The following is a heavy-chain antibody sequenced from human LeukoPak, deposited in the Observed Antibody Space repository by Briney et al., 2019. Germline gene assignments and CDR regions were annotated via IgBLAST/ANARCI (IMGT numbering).Heavy chain of an antibody. D-gene: IGHD6-13*01. V-gene: IGHV6-1*01. CDR3: ARGVKAAGTYHDYYYYYMDV. CDR1: GDSVSSNSAA. Sequence: SQTLSLTCAISGDSVSSNSAAWNWIRQSPSRGLEWLGRTYYRSKWYNDYAVSVKSRITINPDTSKNQFSLQLNSVTPEDTAVYYCARGVKAAGTYHDYYYYYMDVWGKGTTVTVSS. J-gene: IGHJ6*03. CDR2: TYYRSKWYN.